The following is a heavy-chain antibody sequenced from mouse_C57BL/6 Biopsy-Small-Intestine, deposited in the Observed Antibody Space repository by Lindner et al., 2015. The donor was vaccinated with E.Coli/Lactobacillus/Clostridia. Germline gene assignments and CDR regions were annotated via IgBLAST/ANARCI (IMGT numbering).Heavy chain of an antibody. CDR1: GFTFSSYG. D-gene: IGHD1-1*01. Sequence: VQLQESGGDLVKPGGSLKLSCAASGFTFSSYGMSWVRQTPDKRLEWVATISSGGSYTYYPDSVKGRFTISRDNAKNTLYLQMSSLKSEDTAMYYCARRDSYYYGSSPFAYWGQGTLVTVSA. V-gene: IGHV5-6*01. CDR3: ARRDSYYYGSSPFAY. CDR2: ISSGGSYT. J-gene: IGHJ3*01.